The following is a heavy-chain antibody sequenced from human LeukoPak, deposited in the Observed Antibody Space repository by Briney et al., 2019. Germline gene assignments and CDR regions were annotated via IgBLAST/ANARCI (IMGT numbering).Heavy chain of an antibody. J-gene: IGHJ6*03. CDR3: ARQGAAGKYYYYYMDV. V-gene: IGHV5-51*01. CDR1: GYTFSTYW. Sequence: GESLKISCEAFGYTFSTYWVGWVRQVPGKGLEWMGLIYPGDSETKYSPSFEGQITISTDKTINTAYLQWSSLQASETAIYYCARQGAAGKYYYYYMDVWGKGTTVTVSS. CDR2: IYPGDSET. D-gene: IGHD6-13*01.